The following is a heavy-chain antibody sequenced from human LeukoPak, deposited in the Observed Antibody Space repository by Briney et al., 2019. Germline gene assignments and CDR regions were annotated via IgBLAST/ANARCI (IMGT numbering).Heavy chain of an antibody. CDR2: LYTSGST. V-gene: IGHV4-4*07. D-gene: IGHD1-26*01. CDR3: ARDGGVGAQYYFDY. CDR1: GGSISSYY. Sequence: PSETLSLTCSVSGGSISSYYWSWIRQPAGKGLEWIGRLYTSGSTNYNPSLKSRVTMSVDTSKNQFSLKLSSVTAADTAVYYCARDGGVGAQYYFDYWGQGTLVTVSS. J-gene: IGHJ4*02.